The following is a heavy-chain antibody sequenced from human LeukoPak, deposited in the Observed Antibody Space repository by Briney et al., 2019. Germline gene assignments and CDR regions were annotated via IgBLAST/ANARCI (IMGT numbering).Heavy chain of an antibody. J-gene: IGHJ6*03. CDR3: AKVGELLSYYYYYYYMDV. V-gene: IGHV3-30*18. CDR2: ISYDGSNK. CDR1: GFTFSSYG. Sequence: GGSLRLSCAASGFTFSSYGMHWVRQAPGKGLEWVAVISYDGSNKYYADSVKGRFTISRDNSKNTLYLQMNSLRAEDTAVYYCAKVGELLSYYYYYYYMDVWGKGTTVTVSS. D-gene: IGHD1-26*01.